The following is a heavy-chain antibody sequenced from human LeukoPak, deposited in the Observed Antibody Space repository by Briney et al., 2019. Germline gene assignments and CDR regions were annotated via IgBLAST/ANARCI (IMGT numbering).Heavy chain of an antibody. D-gene: IGHD2-2*02. J-gene: IGHJ4*02. Sequence: SVKVSCKASGGTFSSYAISWVRQAPGQGLEWMGGIIPIFGTANYAQKFQGRVTITADESTSTAYMELSSLRSEDTAVYYCARDTTTPVVPAAIPELPRVDWGQGTLVTVSS. CDR3: ARDTTTPVVPAAIPELPRVD. V-gene: IGHV1-69*01. CDR2: IIPIFGTA. CDR1: GGTFSSYA.